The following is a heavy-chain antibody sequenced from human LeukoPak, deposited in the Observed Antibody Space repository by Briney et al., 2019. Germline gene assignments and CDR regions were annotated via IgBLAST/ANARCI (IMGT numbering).Heavy chain of an antibody. CDR2: INPNSGGT. Sequence: ASVKVSCKASGYTFTGYYMHWVRQAPGQGLEWMGWINPNSGGTNYAQKFQGWVTMTRDTSISTAYMELSRLRSDDTAVYYCARGSRLPFTMIVVDHGAFDIWGQGTMVTVSS. CDR1: GYTFTGYY. V-gene: IGHV1-2*04. CDR3: ARGSRLPFTMIVVDHGAFDI. D-gene: IGHD3-22*01. J-gene: IGHJ3*02.